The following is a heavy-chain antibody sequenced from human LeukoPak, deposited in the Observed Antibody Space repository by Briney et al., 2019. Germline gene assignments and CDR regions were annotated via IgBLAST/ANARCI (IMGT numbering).Heavy chain of an antibody. CDR3: ARDYYGGNSGYYFDY. CDR1: GGSISSYY. V-gene: IGHV4-59*01. CDR2: IYYSGST. Sequence: PSETLSLTCTVSGGSISSYYWSWIRQPPGKGLEWIGYIYYSGSTNYSPSLKSRVTISVDTSKNQFSLKLSSVTAADTAVYYCARDYYGGNSGYYFDYWGQGTLVTVSS. J-gene: IGHJ4*02. D-gene: IGHD4-23*01.